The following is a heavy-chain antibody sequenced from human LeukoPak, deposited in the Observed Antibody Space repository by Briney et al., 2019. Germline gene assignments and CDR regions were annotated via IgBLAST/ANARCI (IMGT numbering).Heavy chain of an antibody. Sequence: PSETLSLTCVVSGGSMRRFYWSWIRQPPGKGLEWIGYIYYSGSTNYNPSLKSRVTISVDTSKNQFSLKLSSVTAADTAVYYCARMGHGGSPLDYWGQGTLVTVSS. J-gene: IGHJ4*02. CDR1: GGSMRRFY. CDR3: ARMGHGGSPLDY. D-gene: IGHD2-15*01. CDR2: IYYSGST. V-gene: IGHV4-59*08.